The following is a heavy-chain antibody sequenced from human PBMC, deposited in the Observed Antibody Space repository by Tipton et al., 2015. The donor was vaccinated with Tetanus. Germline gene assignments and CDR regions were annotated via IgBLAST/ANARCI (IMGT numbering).Heavy chain of an antibody. CDR1: GFTFSDYY. CDR3: AREHASAWVRSRTFNWFDP. Sequence: SLRLSCAASGFTFSDYYMSWIRQAPGKGLEWISYITISGASKYYADPVKGRFTISRDNAKNALYLEMNSLRVEDTAVYYCAREHASAWVRSRTFNWFDPWGQGTLVTVSS. CDR2: ITISGASK. D-gene: IGHD6-19*01. V-gene: IGHV3-11*01. J-gene: IGHJ5*02.